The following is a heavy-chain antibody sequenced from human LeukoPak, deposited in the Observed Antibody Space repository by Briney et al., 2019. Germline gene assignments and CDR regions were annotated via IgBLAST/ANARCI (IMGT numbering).Heavy chain of an antibody. CDR3: ARSFQGYCSGGSCYPPFDP. V-gene: IGHV5-10-1*01. D-gene: IGHD2-15*01. CDR2: IDPSDSYT. Sequence: GGSLRLSCKGSGYSFTSYWISWVRQMPGKGLEWMGRIDPSDSYTNYSPSFQGHVTISADKSISTAYLQWSSLKASDTAMYYCARSFQGYCSGGSCYPPFDPWGQGTLVTVSS. J-gene: IGHJ5*02. CDR1: GYSFTSYW.